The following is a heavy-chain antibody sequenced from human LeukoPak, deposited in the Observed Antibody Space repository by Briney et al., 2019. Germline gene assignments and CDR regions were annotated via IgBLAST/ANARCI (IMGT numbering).Heavy chain of an antibody. CDR1: GFTFSNNW. D-gene: IGHD1-26*01. V-gene: IGHV3-7*01. CDR2: IKEDGSSK. J-gene: IGHJ4*02. CDR3: AREIPGGAVTLDD. Sequence: GGSLRLSCAASGFTFSNNWMTWVRQAPGRGLEWVANIKEDGSSKNHVDSVKGRFTISRDNAKNSLYLQMNSLRAEDTAVYYCAREIPGGAVTLDDWGQGTLVTVSS.